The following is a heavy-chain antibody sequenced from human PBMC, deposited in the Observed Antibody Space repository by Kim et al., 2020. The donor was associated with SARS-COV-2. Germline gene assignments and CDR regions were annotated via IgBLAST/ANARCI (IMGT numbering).Heavy chain of an antibody. V-gene: IGHV3-66*01. CDR3: ARDLWGSGNSYFDY. CDR1: GFTVSSNY. J-gene: IGHJ4*02. Sequence: GGSLRLSCAASGFTVSSNYMSWVRQAPGKGLEWVSVIYSGGSTYYADSVKGRFTISRDNSKNTLYLQMNSLRAEDTAVYYCARDLWGSGNSYFDYWGQGTLVTVSS. CDR2: IYSGGST. D-gene: IGHD3-10*01.